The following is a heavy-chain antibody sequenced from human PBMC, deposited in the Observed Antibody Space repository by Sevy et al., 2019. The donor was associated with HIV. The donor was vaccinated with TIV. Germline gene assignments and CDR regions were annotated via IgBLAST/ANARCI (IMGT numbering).Heavy chain of an antibody. CDR1: GFTFSSYW. CDR3: ARDLRAPITMVRGVIMWGSDY. Sequence: GGSLRLSCAASGFTFSSYWMSRVRQAPRKGLEWVANIKQDRSEKYYVDSVKGRFTISRDNAKNSLYLQMNSLRAEDTAVYYCARDLRAPITMVRGVIMWGSDYWGQGTLVTVSS. D-gene: IGHD3-10*01. J-gene: IGHJ4*02. V-gene: IGHV3-7*01. CDR2: IKQDRSEK.